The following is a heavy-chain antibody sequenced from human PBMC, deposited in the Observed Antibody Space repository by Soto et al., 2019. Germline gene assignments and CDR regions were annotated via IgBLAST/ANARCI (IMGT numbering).Heavy chain of an antibody. CDR2: IYYSGST. J-gene: IGHJ4*02. CDR1: GGSISSGDYY. D-gene: IGHD5-18*01. Sequence: SETLSLTCTVSGGSISSGDYYWSWIRQHPGKGLEWIGYIYYSGSTYYNPSLKSRVTISVDTSKNQFSLKLSSVTAADTAVYYCATLTWIQLYLDYWGQGTLVTVSS. CDR3: ATLTWIQLYLDY. V-gene: IGHV4-31*03.